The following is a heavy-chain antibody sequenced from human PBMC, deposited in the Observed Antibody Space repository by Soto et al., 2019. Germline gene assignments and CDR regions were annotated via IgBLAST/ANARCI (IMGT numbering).Heavy chain of an antibody. D-gene: IGHD3-3*01. CDR1: GGTFSNSP. CDR2: VIPIFSVM. Sequence: QVQLVQSGPEVKKPGSSVKVSYKASGGTFSNSPIAWVRLAPGQGLEWMGGVIPIFSVMKYAEKFQGRVTFTADDSTSTVYMELSSLTSEDTAVYYCARGRTIFGVVNFDYWGQGTPVTVSS. J-gene: IGHJ4*02. V-gene: IGHV1-69*01. CDR3: ARGRTIFGVVNFDY.